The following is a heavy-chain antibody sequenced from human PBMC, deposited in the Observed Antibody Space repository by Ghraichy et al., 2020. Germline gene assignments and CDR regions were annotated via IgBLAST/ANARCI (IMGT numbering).Heavy chain of an antibody. D-gene: IGHD1-14*01. CDR1: GGSFSPYY. Sequence: SETLSLTCAVYGGSFSPYYWSWIRQSPGKGLEWIGEINHSGGTNYNPSLKSRVTISVDTSKNQFSLMLSSVTAADTAVYYCARGLTGDPEDYWGQGTLVTVSS. CDR3: ARGLTGDPEDY. CDR2: INHSGGT. V-gene: IGHV4-34*01. J-gene: IGHJ4*02.